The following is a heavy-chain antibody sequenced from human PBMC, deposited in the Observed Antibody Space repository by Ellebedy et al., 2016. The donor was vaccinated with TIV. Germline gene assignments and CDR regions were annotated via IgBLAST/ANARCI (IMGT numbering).Heavy chain of an antibody. CDR3: ARGLGELSLLG. V-gene: IGHV4-34*01. CDR1: GGSFSGYY. J-gene: IGHJ4*02. D-gene: IGHD3-16*02. Sequence: SETLSLXCAVYGGSFSGYYWSWIRQPPGKGLEWIGEINHSGSTNYNPSLKSRVTISVDTSKNQFSLKLSSVTAADTAVYYCARGLGELSLLGWGQGTLVTVSS. CDR2: INHSGST.